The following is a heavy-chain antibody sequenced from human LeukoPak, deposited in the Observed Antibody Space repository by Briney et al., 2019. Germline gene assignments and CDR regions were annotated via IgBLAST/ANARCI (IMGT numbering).Heavy chain of an antibody. CDR3: AREGLQGATKDY. V-gene: IGHV1-69*06. J-gene: IGHJ4*02. Sequence: ASVKVSCKASGGTFSSYAISWVRQAPGQGLEWMGGIIPIFGTANYAQKFQGRVTITADKSTSTAYMELSSLRSEDTAVYYCAREGLQGATKDYWGQGTLVTVSS. CDR1: GGTFSSYA. CDR2: IIPIFGTA. D-gene: IGHD1-26*01.